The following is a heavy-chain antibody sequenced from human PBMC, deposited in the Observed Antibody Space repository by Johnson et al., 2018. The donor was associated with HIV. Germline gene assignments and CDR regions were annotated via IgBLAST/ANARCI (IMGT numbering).Heavy chain of an antibody. CDR3: ARDLEFGPRLSAFDI. Sequence: QVQLVESGGGLVKPGGSLRLYCAASGFTFSDYYMSWIRQAPGKGLEWVSYISSSGSTIYYADSVKVRFTISRDNAKNSLYLQMNSLRAEDTAVYYCARDLEFGPRLSAFDIWGQGTMVTVSS. V-gene: IGHV3-11*04. CDR1: GFTFSDYY. J-gene: IGHJ3*02. CDR2: ISSSGSTI. D-gene: IGHD3-10*01.